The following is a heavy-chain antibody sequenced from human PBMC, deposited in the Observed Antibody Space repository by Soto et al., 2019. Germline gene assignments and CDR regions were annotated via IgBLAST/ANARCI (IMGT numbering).Heavy chain of an antibody. D-gene: IGHD6-13*01. CDR3: ARGATHGSSWSFLFDP. CDR2: IIPMFGTT. CDR1: GGTFSTYP. J-gene: IGHJ5*02. Sequence: QVQLVQSGAEVRMPGSSVKVSCKASGGTFSTYPINWVRQAPGQGLEWMGGIIPMFGTTNYAQKFKDRVTITMDESTSTDYMELSRRRAEDAAVYYCARGATHGSSWSFLFDPWGQGTLVTVSS. V-gene: IGHV1-69*01.